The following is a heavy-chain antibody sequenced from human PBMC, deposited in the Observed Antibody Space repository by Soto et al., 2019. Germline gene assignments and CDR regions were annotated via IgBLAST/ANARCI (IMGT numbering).Heavy chain of an antibody. J-gene: IGHJ4*02. CDR1: GGSISSSNW. Sequence: PSETLSLTCAVSGGSISSSNWWSWVRQPPGKGLEWIGEIYHSGSTNYNPSLKSRVTISVDTSKNQFSLKLSSVTAADTAVYYCARGNYYDSSGYYDYWGQGTLVTAPQ. CDR2: IYHSGST. CDR3: ARGNYYDSSGYYDY. D-gene: IGHD3-22*01. V-gene: IGHV4-4*02.